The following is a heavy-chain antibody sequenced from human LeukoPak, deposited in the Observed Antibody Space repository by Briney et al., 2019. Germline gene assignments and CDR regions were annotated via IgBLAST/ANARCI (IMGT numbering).Heavy chain of an antibody. CDR1: GFTFSTYT. V-gene: IGHV3-21*01. D-gene: IGHD5-12*01. CDR2: ISSSSSYI. J-gene: IGHJ3*02. Sequence: GGSLRLSCAASGFTFSTYTMNWVRQAPGKRLEWVSSISSSSSYIYYGDSVKGRFTISRDNAKNSLYLQMNSLRAEDTAVYYCARGHVATIIPRNDAFDIWGQGTMVTVSS. CDR3: ARGHVATIIPRNDAFDI.